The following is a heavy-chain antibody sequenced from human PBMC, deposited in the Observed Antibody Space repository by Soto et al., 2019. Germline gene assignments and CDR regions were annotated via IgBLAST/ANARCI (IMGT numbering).Heavy chain of an antibody. CDR2: ISSYSSTI. V-gene: IGHV3-48*01. CDR1: GFTFSSYS. CDR3: AVSGWGLAGGFDP. Sequence: EVQLVESGGGLVQPGGSLRLSCAAPGFTFSSYSMNWVRQAPGKGLEWVSYISSYSSTIYYADSVKGRFTISRDNAKNSLYLQMNGLRAEDTAVYYCAVSGWGLAGGFDPWGQGTLVTVSS. J-gene: IGHJ5*02. D-gene: IGHD6-19*01.